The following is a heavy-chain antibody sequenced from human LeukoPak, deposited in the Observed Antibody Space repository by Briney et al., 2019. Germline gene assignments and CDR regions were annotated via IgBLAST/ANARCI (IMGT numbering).Heavy chain of an antibody. V-gene: IGHV3-23*01. CDR1: GFTFSSYA. J-gene: IGHJ6*04. CDR2: ISGSGGST. D-gene: IGHD2-2*01. Sequence: GGSLRLSCAASGFTFSSYAMSWVRQAPGKGLEWVSAISGSGGSTYYADSVKGRFTFSRDNSKDTLYLQMNSLRAEDTAVYYCAKGVVPAASTYYYYYGMDVWGKGTTVTVSS. CDR3: AKGVVPAASTYYYYYGMDV.